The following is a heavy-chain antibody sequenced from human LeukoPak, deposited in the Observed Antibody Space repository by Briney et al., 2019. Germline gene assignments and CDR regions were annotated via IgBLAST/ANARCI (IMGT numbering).Heavy chain of an antibody. CDR2: INPNSGGT. D-gene: IGHD5-18*01. CDR1: GYTFTGNY. V-gene: IGHV1-2*06. Sequence: GASVKVSCKASGYTFTGNYMHWVRQAPGQGLEWMGRINPNSGGTNYAQKFQGRVTMPRDTSISTAYMELSRLRSDDTAVYYCARGPVGGYSYGIDYWGQGTLVTVSS. CDR3: ARGPVGGYSYGIDY. J-gene: IGHJ4*02.